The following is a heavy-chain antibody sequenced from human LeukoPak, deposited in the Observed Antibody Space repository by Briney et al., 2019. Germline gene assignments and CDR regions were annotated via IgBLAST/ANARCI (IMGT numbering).Heavy chain of an antibody. CDR3: AKDSSGWYYFDY. CDR1: GFTFSSYA. D-gene: IGHD6-19*01. CDR2: ISGSGGST. Sequence: GGSLRLSCAASGFTFSSYAMSWVRQAPGKGLEWVSAISGSGGSTYYADSVKGRFTISRDNPKNTLYLQMNSLRAEDTAVFYCAKDSSGWYYFDYWGKGTLVTASS. J-gene: IGHJ4*02. V-gene: IGHV3-23*01.